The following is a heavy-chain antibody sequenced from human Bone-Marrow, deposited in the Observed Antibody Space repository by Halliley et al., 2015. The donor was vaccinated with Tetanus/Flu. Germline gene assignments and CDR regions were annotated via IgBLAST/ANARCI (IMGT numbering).Heavy chain of an antibody. CDR3: VRAFGELSGFGY. Sequence: TLSLTCTVSGGSISRYSWSWIRQPPGKGLEWIGCIYNSGSTNYNPSLKSRVTMSVDTSKNQFSLKLSSVTAADTAVYYCVRAFGELSGFGYWGQGTLVTVSS. D-gene: IGHD3-10*01. V-gene: IGHV4-4*09. CDR2: IYNSGST. J-gene: IGHJ4*02. CDR1: GGSISRYS.